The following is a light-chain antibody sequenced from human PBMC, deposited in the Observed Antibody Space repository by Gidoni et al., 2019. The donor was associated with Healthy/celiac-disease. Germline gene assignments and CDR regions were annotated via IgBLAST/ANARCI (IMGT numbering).Light chain of an antibody. CDR2: QAS. J-gene: IGLJ2*01. CDR3: QAWDSSTHVV. V-gene: IGLV3-1*01. CDR1: KLGDKY. Sequence: SYELTQPPSVSVSPGQTASITCSGDKLGDKYACCYQQKPGQSPVLVIYQASKRPSGLPERFSGSNSGNTATLTIRGTQAMDEADYYCQAWDSSTHVVFGGGTKLTVL.